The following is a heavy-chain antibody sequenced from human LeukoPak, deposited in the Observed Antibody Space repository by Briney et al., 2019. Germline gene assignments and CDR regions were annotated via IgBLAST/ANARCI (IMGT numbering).Heavy chain of an antibody. V-gene: IGHV4-34*01. D-gene: IGHD2-21*01. Sequence: PSETLSLTCAVYGGSFSGYYWSWIRQPPGKGLEWIGEINHSGSTNYNPSLKSRVTISVDTSKNQFSLKLSSVTAADTAVYYYARVLSPPYCGGSCHIDYWGQGTLVTVSS. CDR1: GGSFSGYY. CDR3: ARVLSPPYCGGSCHIDY. CDR2: INHSGST. J-gene: IGHJ4*02.